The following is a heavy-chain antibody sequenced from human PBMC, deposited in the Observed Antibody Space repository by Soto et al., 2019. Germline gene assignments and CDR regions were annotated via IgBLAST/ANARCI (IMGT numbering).Heavy chain of an antibody. V-gene: IGHV4-39*01. CDR3: ARLPRASPYTYFDY. D-gene: IGHD2-21*01. CDR1: SGSISTSSYF. CDR2: VYYLGNT. Sequence: SETLSLTCTVSSGSISTSSYFWGWIRQPPGRGLEWIGSVYYLGNTWYNSSLKSRVAISVDTSRNQFSVELSSVTAADTAMYYCARLPRASPYTYFDYWGQGTLVTVSS. J-gene: IGHJ4*02.